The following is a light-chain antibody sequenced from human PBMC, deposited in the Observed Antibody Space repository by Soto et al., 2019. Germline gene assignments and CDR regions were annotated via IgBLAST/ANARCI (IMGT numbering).Light chain of an antibody. CDR2: AAS. CDR3: HHYYSYPFT. J-gene: IGKJ3*01. Sequence: AIRMTQSPSSFSASTGDRVTITCRASQGISSYLAWYQQKPGKAPKLLIYAASTLQSGVPSRFSGSGSGTDFTLTISCLQSEDFAPYYCHHYYSYPFTFGPAPKVDIK. V-gene: IGKV1-8*01. CDR1: QGISSY.